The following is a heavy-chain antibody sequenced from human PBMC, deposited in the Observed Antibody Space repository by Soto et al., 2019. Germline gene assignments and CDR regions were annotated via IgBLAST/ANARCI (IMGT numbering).Heavy chain of an antibody. Sequence: ASVKVSCKASGYTFTSYYMHWVRQAPGQGLEWMGIINPSGGSTSYAQKFQGRVTMTRDTSTSTVYMELSSLRSEDTALYYCARDPAEVIMAGHAFDIWGQGTMVTVSS. D-gene: IGHD3-3*01. CDR3: ARDPAEVIMAGHAFDI. V-gene: IGHV1-46*01. CDR1: GYTFTSYY. J-gene: IGHJ3*02. CDR2: INPSGGST.